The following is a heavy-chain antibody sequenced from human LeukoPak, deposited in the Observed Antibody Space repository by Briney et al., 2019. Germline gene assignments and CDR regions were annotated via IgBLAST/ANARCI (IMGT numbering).Heavy chain of an antibody. CDR1: GGSIGGTSYY. CDR2: IYHAGNT. Sequence: SETLSLTCTVSGGSIGGTSYYRGWIRQPPGKGLEWIGNIYHAGNTYYNPSLKSRVTISVDTSKNEFSLHLSSVTAADTAVYYCVRHDWGDSDAFDVWGQGTLVSVSS. V-gene: IGHV4-39*01. J-gene: IGHJ3*01. D-gene: IGHD2-21*01. CDR3: VRHDWGDSDAFDV.